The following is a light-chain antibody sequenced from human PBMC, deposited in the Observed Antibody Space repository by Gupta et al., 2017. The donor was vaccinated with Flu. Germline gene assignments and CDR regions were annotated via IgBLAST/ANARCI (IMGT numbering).Light chain of an antibody. V-gene: IGKV1-39*01. J-gene: IGKJ4*01. CDR2: GAS. CDR1: QSISTD. Sequence: DIQMTQSPSSLSASVGDRVTITCRASQSISTDLNWYQQKQGKAPELLIYGASNLQSGVPSRFSGSASGTDFTLTISSLQPEDFATYYCQQSHSTPLSFGGGTKVEI. CDR3: QQSHSTPLS.